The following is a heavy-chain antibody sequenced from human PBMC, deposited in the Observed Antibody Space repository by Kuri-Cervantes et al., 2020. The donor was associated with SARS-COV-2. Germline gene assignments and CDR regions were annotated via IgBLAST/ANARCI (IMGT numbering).Heavy chain of an antibody. J-gene: IGHJ6*03. CDR1: GFTFSSYG. D-gene: IGHD3-16*01. CDR2: ISYDGSNK. Sequence: GESLKISCAASGFTFSSYGMHWVRQAPGKGLEWVAVISYDGSNKYYADSVKGRFTISRDNAKNSLYLQMNSLRAEDTAVYYCARGGVYYYYYMDVWGKGTTVTVSS. CDR3: ARGGVYYYYYMDV. V-gene: IGHV3-30*03.